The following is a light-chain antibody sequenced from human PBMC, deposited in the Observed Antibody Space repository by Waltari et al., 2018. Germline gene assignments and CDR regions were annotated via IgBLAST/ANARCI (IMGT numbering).Light chain of an antibody. CDR2: WAS. CDR1: QNSLYSSNSKNY. Sequence: DIVMTQSPDSLAVSLGERATINCTSSQNSLYSSNSKNYLAWYQNKPGQPPKLLIYWASTRESGVPDRFSGSGSETDFTLTISSLQAEDVAVYYCQQYYSIPYTFGQGTKLEIK. CDR3: QQYYSIPYT. V-gene: IGKV4-1*01. J-gene: IGKJ2*01.